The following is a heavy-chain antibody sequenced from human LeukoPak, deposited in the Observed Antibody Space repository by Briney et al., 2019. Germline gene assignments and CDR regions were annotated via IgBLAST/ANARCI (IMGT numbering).Heavy chain of an antibody. J-gene: IGHJ4*02. V-gene: IGHV3-23*01. D-gene: IGHD2-2*02. CDR2: ISGSGGST. CDR3: ARKIVVVPAAIKGEVDY. CDR1: GFTFSSYA. Sequence: PGGSLRLSCAASGFTFSSYAMSWVRQAPGKGLEWVSAISGSGGSTYYADSVKGRFTISRDNSKNTLYLQMNSLRAEDTAVYYCARKIVVVPAAIKGEVDYWGQGTLVTVSS.